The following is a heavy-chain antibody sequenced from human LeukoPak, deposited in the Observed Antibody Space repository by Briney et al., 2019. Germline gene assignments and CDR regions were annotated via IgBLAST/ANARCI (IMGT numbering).Heavy chain of an antibody. J-gene: IGHJ3*02. V-gene: IGHV4-4*07. CDR3: ARDRITIFGVAYDAFDI. Sequence: SETLSLTCTVSGGSISSYYWSWIRQPAGKGLEWIGRIYTSGSTNYNPSLKSRVTMSVDTSKNQFSLKLSSVTAADTAVYYCARDRITIFGVAYDAFDIWGQGTMVTVSS. D-gene: IGHD3-3*01. CDR1: GGSISSYY. CDR2: IYTSGST.